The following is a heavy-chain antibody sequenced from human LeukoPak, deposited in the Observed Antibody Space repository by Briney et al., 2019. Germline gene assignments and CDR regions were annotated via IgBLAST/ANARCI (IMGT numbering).Heavy chain of an antibody. V-gene: IGHV3-7*01. J-gene: IGHJ4*02. CDR3: ARDPSLRRDFDY. CDR2: IKQDGSEK. CDR1: GFTFSNYW. Sequence: GGSLRLSCAASGFTFSNYWMSWVRQAPGKGLEWVANIKQDGSEKYYVDSVKGRFTISRDNAKNSLYLQMNSLRAEDTAVYYCARDPSLRRDFDYWGQGTLVTVSS.